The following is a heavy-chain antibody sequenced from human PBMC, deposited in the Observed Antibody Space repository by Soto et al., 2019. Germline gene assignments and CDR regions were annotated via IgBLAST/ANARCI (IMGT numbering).Heavy chain of an antibody. CDR2: INAGNGNT. V-gene: IGHV1-3*01. CDR3: ARGPAGTDGFDP. CDR1: GYTFTSYA. D-gene: IGHD6-13*01. J-gene: IGHJ5*02. Sequence: ASVKVSCKASGYTFTSYAMHWVRQAPGQRLEWMGWINAGNGNTKYSQKFQGRVTITRDTSASTAYMELSSLRSEDTAVYYCARGPAGTDGFDPWGQGTLVTVSS.